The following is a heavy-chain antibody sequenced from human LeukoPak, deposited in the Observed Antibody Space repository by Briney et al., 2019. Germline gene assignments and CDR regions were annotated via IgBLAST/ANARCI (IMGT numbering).Heavy chain of an antibody. D-gene: IGHD5-18*01. CDR3: AKRSRGSSYGHFDY. J-gene: IGHJ4*02. CDR2: MNPNSGNT. CDR1: GYTFTSYD. Sequence: ASVKVSCKASGYTFTSYDINWVRQATGQGLEWMGWMNPNSGNTGYAQKFQGRVTITRNTSISTAYMELSSLRAEDTAVYYCAKRSRGSSYGHFDYWGQGTLVTVSS. V-gene: IGHV1-8*03.